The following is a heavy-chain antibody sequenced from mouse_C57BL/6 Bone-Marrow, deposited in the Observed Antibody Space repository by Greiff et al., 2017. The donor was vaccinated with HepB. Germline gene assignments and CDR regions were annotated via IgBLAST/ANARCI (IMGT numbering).Heavy chain of an antibody. CDR1: GYTFTSYG. Sequence: QVQLQQSGAELARPGASVKLSCKASGYTFTSYGISWVKQRTGQGLEWIGEIYPRSGNTYYNEKFKGKATLTADKSSSTAYMELRSLTSEDSAVYFCAREGGYYLLYAMDYWGQGTSVTVSS. D-gene: IGHD2-3*01. V-gene: IGHV1-81*01. CDR3: AREGGYYLLYAMDY. J-gene: IGHJ4*01. CDR2: IYPRSGNT.